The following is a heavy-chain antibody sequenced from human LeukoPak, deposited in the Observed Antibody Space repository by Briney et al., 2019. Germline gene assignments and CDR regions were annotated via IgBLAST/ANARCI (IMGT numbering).Heavy chain of an antibody. Sequence: QSSETLSLTCAVYGGSFSGYYWSWIRQPPGKGLEWIGEINHSGSTNYNPSLKSRVTISVDTSKNQFSLKLSSVTAADTAVYYCARRKTRISYYYYDSSGYYSPFDYWGQGTLVTVSS. CDR1: GGSFSGYY. CDR2: INHSGST. D-gene: IGHD3-22*01. CDR3: ARRKTRISYYYYDSSGYYSPFDY. J-gene: IGHJ4*02. V-gene: IGHV4-34*01.